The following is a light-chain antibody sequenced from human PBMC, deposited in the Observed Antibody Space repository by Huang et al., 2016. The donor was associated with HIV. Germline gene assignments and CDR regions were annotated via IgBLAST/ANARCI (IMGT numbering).Light chain of an antibody. CDR1: QSVSSN. CDR3: QQYNNWPLT. J-gene: IGKJ4*01. V-gene: IGKV3-15*01. Sequence: EIVMTQSSDTRSVSPRERATLSCRASQSVSSNLAWYQQKPGQAPRLLIYGASTRATGIPARFSGSGSGTEFTLTISSLQSEDFAVYYCQQYNNWPLTFGGGTKVEIK. CDR2: GAS.